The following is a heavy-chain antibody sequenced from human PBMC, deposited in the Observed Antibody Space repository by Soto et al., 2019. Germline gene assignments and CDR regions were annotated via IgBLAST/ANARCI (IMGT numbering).Heavy chain of an antibody. J-gene: IGHJ6*02. CDR2: MNPNSGNT. Sequence: ASVKVSCKDSGYTFTSYDIKWVRQATGQGLEWMGWMNPNSGNTGYAQKFQGRVTMTRNTSISTAYMELSSLRSEDTAVYYCARKVGYYYGMDVWGQGTTVTVS. CDR3: ARKVGYYYGMDV. CDR1: GYTFTSYD. D-gene: IGHD2-15*01. V-gene: IGHV1-8*01.